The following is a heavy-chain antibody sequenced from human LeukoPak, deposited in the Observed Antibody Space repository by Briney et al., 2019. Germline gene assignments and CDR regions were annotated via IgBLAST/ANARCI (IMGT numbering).Heavy chain of an antibody. Sequence: SETLSLTCTVSGDSLSSYYWSWIRQPAGKGLEWIGRIYPGGSSNYNPSLKSRVTMSVDTSKNQFSLKLTSVTAADTAVYYCARGSSGARFVYWGQGTLVTVSS. D-gene: IGHD2-15*01. CDR3: ARGSSGARFVY. V-gene: IGHV4-4*07. CDR1: GDSLSSYY. CDR2: IYPGGSS. J-gene: IGHJ4*02.